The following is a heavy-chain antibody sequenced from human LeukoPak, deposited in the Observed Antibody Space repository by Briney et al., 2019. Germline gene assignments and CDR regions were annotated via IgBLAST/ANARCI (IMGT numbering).Heavy chain of an antibody. CDR3: AKSGATAHYFDY. V-gene: IGHV3-30*18. J-gene: IGHJ4*02. CDR2: ISYDGSNK. CDR1: GFTFSSYG. D-gene: IGHD1-26*01. Sequence: GRSLRLSCAASGFTFSSYGMHWVRQAPGTGLEWVAVISYDGSNKYYADSVKGRFTISRDNSKNTLYLQMNSLRAEDTAVYYCAKSGATAHYFDYWGQGTLVTVSS.